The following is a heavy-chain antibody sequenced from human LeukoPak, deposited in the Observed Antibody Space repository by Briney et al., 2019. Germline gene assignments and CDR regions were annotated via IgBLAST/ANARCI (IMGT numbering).Heavy chain of an antibody. CDR3: ARGVGAAGGAFDI. CDR2: MNPNSGNT. J-gene: IGHJ3*02. CDR1: GYTFTSYD. D-gene: IGHD6-13*01. Sequence: ASVKVSCKASGYTFTSYDINWVRQATGQGLEWMGWMNPNSGNTGYAQKFQGRVTITRSTSISTAYMELSSLRSEDTAVYYCARGVGAAGGAFDIWGQGTMVTVSS. V-gene: IGHV1-8*03.